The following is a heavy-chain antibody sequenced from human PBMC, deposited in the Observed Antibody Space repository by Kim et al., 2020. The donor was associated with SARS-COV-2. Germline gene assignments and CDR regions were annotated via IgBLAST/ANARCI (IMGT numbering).Heavy chain of an antibody. V-gene: IGHV4-39*01. D-gene: IGHD5-12*01. J-gene: IGHJ4*02. CDR3: AGRGGYGGLGDY. CDR1: GGSISSSGYY. Sequence: SETLSLTCTVSGGSISSSGYYWGWIRQPPGKGLEWIGSIYYSGNTYYNPSLKSRVTISVDTSKNQFSLKLSSVTAADTAVYYCAGRGGYGGLGDYWGQGTLVTVSS. CDR2: IYYSGNT.